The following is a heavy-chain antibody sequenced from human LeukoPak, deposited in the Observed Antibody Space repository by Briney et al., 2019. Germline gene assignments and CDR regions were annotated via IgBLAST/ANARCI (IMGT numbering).Heavy chain of an antibody. CDR2: ISYDGSNK. CDR1: GFTFSSYA. J-gene: IGHJ4*02. Sequence: PGGSLRLSCAASGFTFSSYAMHWVRQAPGKGLEWVAVISYDGSNKYYADSVKGRFTISRDNSKNTLYLQMNSLRAEDTAVYYCARSVHQWLGGYYFDYWGQGTLVTVSS. CDR3: ARSVHQWLGGYYFDY. D-gene: IGHD6-19*01. V-gene: IGHV3-30*04.